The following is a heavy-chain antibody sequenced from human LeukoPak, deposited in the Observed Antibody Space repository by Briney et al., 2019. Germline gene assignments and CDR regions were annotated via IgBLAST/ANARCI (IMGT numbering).Heavy chain of an antibody. CDR3: ATQRYSGSPNWYDP. Sequence: GESLKISCKASGHSFTNHWIGWVRQMPGIGPEWVGIINSGDSKTLYSPSFQGQVTISLDKSISTTYLQWRSLKASDTAIYYCATQRYSGSPNWYDPWGQGTPVTVSS. CDR2: INSGDSKT. CDR1: GHSFTNHW. D-gene: IGHD1-26*01. J-gene: IGHJ5*02. V-gene: IGHV5-51*01.